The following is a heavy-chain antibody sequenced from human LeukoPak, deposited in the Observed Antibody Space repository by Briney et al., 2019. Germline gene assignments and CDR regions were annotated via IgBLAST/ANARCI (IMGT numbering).Heavy chain of an antibody. J-gene: IGHJ5*02. CDR1: GFTFSRYW. Sequence: GGSLRLSCAVSGFTFSRYWMSWVRQAPGRGLEWVVNIKQDGSEKYYLDSVKGRFTISRDNTRNLLYLQMNSLRADDTAVYYCARPMSFYYEQRSWFDPWGQGTLVTVSS. CDR2: IKQDGSEK. CDR3: ARPMSFYYEQRSWFDP. D-gene: IGHD3-3*01. V-gene: IGHV3-7*01.